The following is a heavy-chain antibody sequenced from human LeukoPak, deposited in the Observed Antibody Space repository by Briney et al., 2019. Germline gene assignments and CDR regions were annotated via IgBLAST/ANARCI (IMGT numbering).Heavy chain of an antibody. Sequence: ASVKVSCKASGYTFTDYYMHWVRQAPGQGLEWMGWINPNSGGTNYAQKFQGRVTMTRDTSISTAYMELSRLRSDDTAVYYCARVGLPVYYDSSGYQRYYFDYWGQGTLVTVSS. J-gene: IGHJ4*02. CDR2: INPNSGGT. CDR1: GYTFTDYY. D-gene: IGHD3-22*01. CDR3: ARVGLPVYYDSSGYQRYYFDY. V-gene: IGHV1-2*02.